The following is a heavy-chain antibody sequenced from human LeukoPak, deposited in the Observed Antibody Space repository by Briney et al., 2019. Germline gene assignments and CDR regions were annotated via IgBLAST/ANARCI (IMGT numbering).Heavy chain of an antibody. CDR1: GGTFSSYA. CDR2: IIPIFGTA. J-gene: IGHJ4*02. CDR3: ARGPPYYYDSSGYYPY. V-gene: IGHV1-69*13. Sequence: SVKVSCKASGGTFSSYAISWVRQAPGQGLEWMGGIIPIFGTANYAQKFQGRDTITADESTSTAYMELSSLRSEDTAVYYCARGPPYYYDSSGYYPYWGQGTLVTVSS. D-gene: IGHD3-22*01.